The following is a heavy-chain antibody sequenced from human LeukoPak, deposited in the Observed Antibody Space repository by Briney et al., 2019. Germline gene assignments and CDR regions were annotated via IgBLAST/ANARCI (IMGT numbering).Heavy chain of an antibody. CDR2: ISYDGSNK. Sequence: GGSLRLSCAASGFTFSSYAMHWVRQAPGKGLEWVAVISYDGSNKYYADSVKCRFTISRDNSKSTLYLQINSLRAEDTAVYYCARVPEYQPYGMDVWGHATTVTVSS. CDR3: ARVPEYQPYGMDV. J-gene: IGHJ6*02. V-gene: IGHV3-30*04. CDR1: GFTFSSYA. D-gene: IGHD2-2*01.